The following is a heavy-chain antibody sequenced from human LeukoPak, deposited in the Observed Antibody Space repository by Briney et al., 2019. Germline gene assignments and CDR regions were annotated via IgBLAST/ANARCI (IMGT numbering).Heavy chain of an antibody. CDR2: INHSGST. CDR1: GGSFSGYY. J-gene: IGHJ4*02. V-gene: IGHV4-34*01. D-gene: IGHD3-16*01. CDR3: ARGWGYFDY. Sequence: PSETLSLICAVYGGSFSGYYWSWIRQPPGKGLEWIGEINHSGSTNYNPSLKSRVTISVDTSKNQFSLKLSSVTAADTAVYYCARGWGYFDYWGQGTLVTVSS.